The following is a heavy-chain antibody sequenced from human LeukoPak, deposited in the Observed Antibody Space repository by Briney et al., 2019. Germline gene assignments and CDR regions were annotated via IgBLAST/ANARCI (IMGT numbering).Heavy chain of an antibody. CDR3: ARAPVGWANDILTGYYNHWFDP. V-gene: IGHV4-59*12. Sequence: PSETLSLTCTVSGGSISSYYWSWIRQPPGKGLEWIGYIYYSGSTNYNPSLKSRVTISVDTSKNQFSLKLSSVTAADTAVYYCARAPVGWANDILTGYYNHWFDPWGQGTLVTVSS. D-gene: IGHD3-9*01. CDR2: IYYSGST. CDR1: GGSISSYY. J-gene: IGHJ5*02.